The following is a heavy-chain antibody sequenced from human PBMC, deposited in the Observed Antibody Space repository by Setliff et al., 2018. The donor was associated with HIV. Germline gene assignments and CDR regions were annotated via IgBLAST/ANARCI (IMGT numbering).Heavy chain of an antibody. Sequence: GGSLRLSCTVVGFSIENFDMHWVRQAPGKGLEWVSLLWRDEVGEYYADSVKGRFSISRDRPRNTVSLQMSSLRVEDTAMYYCGNKGGQVWGPGTQVTVSS. CDR3: GNKGGQV. CDR2: LWRDEVGE. J-gene: IGHJ1*01. CDR1: GFSIENFD. V-gene: IGHV3-33*08. D-gene: IGHD3-16*01.